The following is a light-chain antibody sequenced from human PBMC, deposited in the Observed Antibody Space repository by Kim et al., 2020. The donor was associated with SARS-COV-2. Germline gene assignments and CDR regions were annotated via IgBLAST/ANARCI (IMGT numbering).Light chain of an antibody. Sequence: ETVLTQSPGTLSLSPGERATLSCRASQSVYASYLAWYQQKPGQAPRLLIYGASSRATGIPDRFSASGSGTDFTLTISRLEPEDFAVYYCQQYGNSPAFGQGTRLEIK. CDR2: GAS. V-gene: IGKV3-20*01. CDR3: QQYGNSPA. CDR1: QSVYASY. J-gene: IGKJ5*01.